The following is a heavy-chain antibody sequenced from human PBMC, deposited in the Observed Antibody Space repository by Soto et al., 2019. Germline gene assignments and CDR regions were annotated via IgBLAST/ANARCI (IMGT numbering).Heavy chain of an antibody. CDR3: AIGASGGSGWNYYYYYGMDV. Sequence: QVQLVESGGGLVKPGGSLRLSCAASGFTLSDHYMSWIRQAPGKGLEWVSYISSSSSYTDYADSVKGRFTISRDNAKNSLYLQMNSLRAEDTAVYYCAIGASGGSGWNYYYYYGMDVWGQGTTVTVSS. CDR1: GFTLSDHY. CDR2: ISSSSSYT. V-gene: IGHV3-11*05. D-gene: IGHD6-19*01. J-gene: IGHJ6*02.